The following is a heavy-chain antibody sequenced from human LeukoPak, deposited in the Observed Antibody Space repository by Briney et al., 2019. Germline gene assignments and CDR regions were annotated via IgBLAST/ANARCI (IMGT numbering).Heavy chain of an antibody. CDR2: INPNSGGT. D-gene: IGHD6-13*01. V-gene: IGHV1-2*02. J-gene: IGHJ4*02. Sequence: ASVKVSCKASGYTFTGYYMHWVRQAPGQGLEWMGWINPNSGGTNYAQKLQGRVTMTTDTSTSTAYMELRSLRSDDTAVYYCARLDAEAIAAADYWGQGTLVTVSS. CDR3: ARLDAEAIAAADY. CDR1: GYTFTGYY.